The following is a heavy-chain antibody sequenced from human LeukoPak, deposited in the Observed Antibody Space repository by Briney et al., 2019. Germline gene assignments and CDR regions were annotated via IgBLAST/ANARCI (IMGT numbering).Heavy chain of an antibody. V-gene: IGHV4-30-4*01. D-gene: IGHD3-22*01. CDR2: IYYSGST. CDR1: GGSISSGDYY. J-gene: IGHJ4*02. Sequence: SETLSLTCTVSGGSISSGDYYWCWIRQPPGKGLEWIGYIYYSGSTYYNPSLKSRVTISVDTSKNQFSLKLSSGTAADTAVYYCARVGYYDSSGYYYVGYYFDYWGQGTLVTVSS. CDR3: ARVGYYDSSGYYYVGYYFDY.